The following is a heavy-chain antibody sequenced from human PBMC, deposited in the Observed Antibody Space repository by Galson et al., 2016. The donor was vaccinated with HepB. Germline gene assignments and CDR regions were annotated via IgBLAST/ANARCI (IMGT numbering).Heavy chain of an antibody. V-gene: IGHV3-23*01. J-gene: IGHJ6*03. CDR3: AKGTTTYYYYYMDV. D-gene: IGHD1-1*01. CDR1: VITFSNYV. Sequence: SLRLSCAASVITFSNYVMNWVRQAPGKGLEWVSVISDSGGITNYADSVRGRFTISRDNSKNTLYLQMSSLRAEDTAVYYCAKGTTTYYYYYMDVWGKGTTVTVSS. CDR2: ISDSGGIT.